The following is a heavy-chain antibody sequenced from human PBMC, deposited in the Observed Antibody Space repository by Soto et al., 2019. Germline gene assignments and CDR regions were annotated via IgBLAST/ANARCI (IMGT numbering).Heavy chain of an antibody. J-gene: IGHJ4*02. CDR3: ANTYSSGWYYFDY. CDR2: ISGSGGST. CDR1: GFTFSRYA. D-gene: IGHD6-19*01. Sequence: EVQLLESGGGLVQPGGSLRLSCAASGFTFSRYAMSWVRQAPGKGLEWVSAISGSGGSTYYADSVKGRFTISRDNSKNTLYLQMNSLRAEDTAVYYCANTYSSGWYYFDYWGQGTLVTVSS. V-gene: IGHV3-23*01.